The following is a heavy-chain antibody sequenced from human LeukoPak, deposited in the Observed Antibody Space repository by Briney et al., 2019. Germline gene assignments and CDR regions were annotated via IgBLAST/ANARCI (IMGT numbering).Heavy chain of an antibody. CDR3: ARGGYCTNGVYYYGDYGRDY. CDR2: ISSNGGST. D-gene: IGHD2-8*01. J-gene: IGHJ4*02. CDR1: GFTFSSYA. V-gene: IGHV3-64*01. Sequence: LPGGSLRLSCAASGFTFSSYAMHWVRQAPGKGLEYVSAISSNGGSTYYANSVKGRFTISRDNSKNTLYLQMGSLRAEDMAVYYCARGGYCTNGVYYYGDYGRDYWGQGTLVTVSS.